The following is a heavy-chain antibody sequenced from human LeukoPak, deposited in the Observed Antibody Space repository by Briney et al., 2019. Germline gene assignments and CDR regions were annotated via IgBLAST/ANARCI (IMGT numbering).Heavy chain of an antibody. CDR2: XNQDGSEN. D-gene: IGHD3-10*01. Sequence: PGGSLRLSCAASGFTFSDFWXXXXXXAPGKGXEWVAXXNQDGSENYYVXXXXGRFTXXXDNAKNSLYLQMNSLRAEDTAVYYCTKGRSNHYWGQGTLVTVST. J-gene: IGHJ4*02. V-gene: IGHV3-7*01. CDR3: TKGRSNHY. CDR1: GFTFSDFW.